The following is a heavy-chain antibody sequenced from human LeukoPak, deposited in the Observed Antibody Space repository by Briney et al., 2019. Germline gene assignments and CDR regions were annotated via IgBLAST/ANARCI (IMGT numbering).Heavy chain of an antibody. CDR1: GGSFSGSY. D-gene: IGHD3-3*01. J-gene: IGHJ4*02. V-gene: IGHV4-34*01. Sequence: SETLSLTCGVSGGSFSGSYWGWIRQPPGKGLEWIGEINLSGSTNYYSSLTSRVTISLDTSKNQFSLNLRSVTTADTAVYYCARVSISLFGVVTAHFDSWGQGTLVAVSS. CDR2: INLSGST. CDR3: ARVSISLFGVVTAHFDS.